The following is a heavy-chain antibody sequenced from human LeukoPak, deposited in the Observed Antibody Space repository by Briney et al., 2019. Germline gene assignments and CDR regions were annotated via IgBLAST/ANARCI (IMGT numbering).Heavy chain of an antibody. CDR2: IKQDGSEK. CDR1: GFTFSSYW. CDR3: ARDQYSSGWYGSVGDYGMDV. J-gene: IGHJ6*02. V-gene: IGHV3-7*01. Sequence: GESLRLSCAASGFTFSSYWMSWVRQAPGKGLEWVANIKQDGSEKYYVDSVKGRFTISRDNAKNSLYLQMNSLRAEDTAVYYCARDQYSSGWYGSVGDYGMDVWGQGTTVTVSS. D-gene: IGHD6-19*01.